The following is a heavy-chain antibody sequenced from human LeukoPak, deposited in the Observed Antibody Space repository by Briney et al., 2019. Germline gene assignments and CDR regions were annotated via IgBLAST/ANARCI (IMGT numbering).Heavy chain of an antibody. D-gene: IGHD6-19*01. V-gene: IGHV5-51*01. CDR1: GYSFTSYW. CDR3: ARAVAGLTPEFAP. Sequence: GESLKISCKGSGYSFTSYWIGWVRQMPGKGLEWMGIIYPGDSDTRYSPSFQGQVTISADKSISTAYLPWSSLHASHTGMYFCARAVAGLTPEFAPWGHGTLGTASS. CDR2: IYPGDSDT. J-gene: IGHJ5*02.